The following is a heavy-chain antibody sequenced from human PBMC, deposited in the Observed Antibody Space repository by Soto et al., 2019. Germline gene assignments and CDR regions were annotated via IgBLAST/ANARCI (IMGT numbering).Heavy chain of an antibody. J-gene: IGHJ4*02. Sequence: GGSLRLSCAASGFTSSSYGMHWVRQAPGKGLEWVAVISYDGSNKYYADSVKGRFTISRDNSKNTLYLQMNSLRAEDTAVYYCAKDEGLTYYYDSSGYRFDYWGQGTLVTVSS. CDR3: AKDEGLTYYYDSSGYRFDY. V-gene: IGHV3-30*18. CDR2: ISYDGSNK. D-gene: IGHD3-22*01. CDR1: GFTSSSYG.